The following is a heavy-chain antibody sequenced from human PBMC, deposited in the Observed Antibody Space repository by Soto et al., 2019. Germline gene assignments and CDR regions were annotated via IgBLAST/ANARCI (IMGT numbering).Heavy chain of an antibody. CDR2: ISYDGSNK. Sequence: QVQLVESGGGVVQPGRSLRLSCAASGFTFSSYGMHWVRQAPGKGLEWVAVISYDGSNKYYADSVKGRFTISRDNSTNTLYLQMHSLRAEDTAVYYCAKDLLGPGRAYGMDVWGQWTTVTVSS. V-gene: IGHV3-30*18. CDR1: GFTFSSYG. J-gene: IGHJ6*02. D-gene: IGHD7-27*01. CDR3: AKDLLGPGRAYGMDV.